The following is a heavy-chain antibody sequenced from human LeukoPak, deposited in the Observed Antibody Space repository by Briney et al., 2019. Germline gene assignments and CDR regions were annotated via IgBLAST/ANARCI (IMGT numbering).Heavy chain of an antibody. CDR2: ISPNSGGT. Sequence: ASVKVSCKASGFTFTGYYMHWVRQAPGQGLEWMGWISPNSGGTNYAQKFQGRVTMTRDTSISTAYMQLSWLRSDDTAVYYCARASYGSRGYYAYWGQGTLVTVSS. D-gene: IGHD3-22*01. V-gene: IGHV1-2*02. J-gene: IGHJ4*02. CDR3: ARASYGSRGYYAY. CDR1: GFTFTGYY.